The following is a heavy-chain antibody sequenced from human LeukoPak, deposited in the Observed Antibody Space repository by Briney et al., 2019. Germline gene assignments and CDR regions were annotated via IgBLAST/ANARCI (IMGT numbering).Heavy chain of an antibody. CDR2: IRYDGSNK. J-gene: IGHJ5*02. V-gene: IGHV3-30*02. Sequence: GGSLRLSCAASGFTFSSYGMHWVRQAPGKGLEWVAFIRYDGSNKYYADSVKGRFTISRDNSKNTLYLQMNSLRAEDTAVYYCASYYDFWSGSLGNWFDPWGQGTLVTVSS. CDR1: GFTFSSYG. CDR3: ASYYDFWSGSLGNWFDP. D-gene: IGHD3-3*01.